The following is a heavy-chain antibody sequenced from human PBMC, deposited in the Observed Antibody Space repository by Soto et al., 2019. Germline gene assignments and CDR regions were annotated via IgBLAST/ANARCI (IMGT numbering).Heavy chain of an antibody. CDR3: ARGRVLRFLEWLSRLFDP. CDR2: INHSGST. V-gene: IGHV4-34*01. D-gene: IGHD3-3*01. CDR1: GGSFSGYY. Sequence: SETRSLTCAVYGGSFSGYYWSWIRQPPGKGLEWIGEINHSGSTNYNPSLKSRVTISVDTSKNQFSLKLSSVTAADTAVYYCARGRVLRFLEWLSRLFDPWGQGTLVTVSS. J-gene: IGHJ5*02.